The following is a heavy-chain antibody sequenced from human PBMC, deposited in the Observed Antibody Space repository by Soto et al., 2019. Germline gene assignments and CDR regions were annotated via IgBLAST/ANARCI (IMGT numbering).Heavy chain of an antibody. CDR1: GYTFTSYA. V-gene: IGHV1-3*01. D-gene: IGHD3-3*01. J-gene: IGHJ3*02. Sequence: ASVKFSCKASGYTFTSYAMHWVRQAPGQRLEWMGWINAGNGNTKYSQKFQGRVTITRDTSASTAYMELSSLRSEDTAVYYCARTRYYDFWNPEAFDIWGQGTMVTVSS. CDR3: ARTRYYDFWNPEAFDI. CDR2: INAGNGNT.